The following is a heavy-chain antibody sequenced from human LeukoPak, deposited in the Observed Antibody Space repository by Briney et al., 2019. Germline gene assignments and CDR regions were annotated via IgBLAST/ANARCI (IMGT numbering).Heavy chain of an antibody. Sequence: GGSLRLSCAASGFTFSSYAMSWVRQAPGKGLEWVANIKQDGSEKYYVDSVKGRFTISRDNAKNSLYLQMNSLRAEDTAVYYCARDPLFYYDSNYFDYWGQGTLVTVSS. J-gene: IGHJ4*02. V-gene: IGHV3-7*01. D-gene: IGHD3-10*01. CDR3: ARDPLFYYDSNYFDY. CDR2: IKQDGSEK. CDR1: GFTFSSYA.